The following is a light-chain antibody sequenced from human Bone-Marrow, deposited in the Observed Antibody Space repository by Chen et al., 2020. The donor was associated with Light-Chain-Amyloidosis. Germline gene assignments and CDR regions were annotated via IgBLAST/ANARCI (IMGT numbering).Light chain of an antibody. CDR2: RDT. J-gene: IGLJ2*01. CDR3: QSADSSGTYEVI. Sequence: SYKLTQPPSVSVSPGQTARITCSGDDLPTKYAYWYQQKPGQAPVLVIHRDTERPSGISERFSGSSSGTTATLTISGVQAEDEADYHCQSADSSGTYEVIFGGETKLTVL. V-gene: IGLV3-25*03. CDR1: DLPTKY.